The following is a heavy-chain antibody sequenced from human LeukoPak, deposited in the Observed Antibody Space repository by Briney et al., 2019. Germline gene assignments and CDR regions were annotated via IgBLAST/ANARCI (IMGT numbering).Heavy chain of an antibody. CDR1: GFTFSSYW. CDR3: AGDRGRDYFDY. D-gene: IGHD3-10*01. J-gene: IGHJ4*02. Sequence: PGGSLRLSCAASGFTFSSYWMSWVRQAPGQGLEWVGNIKQDGSEKYYVDSVKGRFTISRDNAKNSLYLQMNSLRAEDTAVYYCAGDRGRDYFDYWGQGTLVTVSS. CDR2: IKQDGSEK. V-gene: IGHV3-7*01.